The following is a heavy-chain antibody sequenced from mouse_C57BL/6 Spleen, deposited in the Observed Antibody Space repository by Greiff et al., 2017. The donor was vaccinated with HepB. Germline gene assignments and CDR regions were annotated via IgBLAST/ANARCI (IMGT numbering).Heavy chain of an antibody. CDR2: INYDGSST. CDR1: GFTFSDYY. Sequence: EVQGVESAGSLVQPGSSMKLSCTASGFTFSDYYMAWVRQVPEKGLEWVANINYDGSSTYYLDSLKSRFIISRDNAKNILYLQMSSLKSEDTATYYCARDGGYDYDAVYAMDYWGQGTSVTVSS. J-gene: IGHJ4*01. V-gene: IGHV5-16*01. D-gene: IGHD2-4*01. CDR3: ARDGGYDYDAVYAMDY.